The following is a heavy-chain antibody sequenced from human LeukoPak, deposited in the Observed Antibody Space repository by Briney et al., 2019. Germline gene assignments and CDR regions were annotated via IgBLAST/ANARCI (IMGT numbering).Heavy chain of an antibody. J-gene: IGHJ4*02. Sequence: GGSLRLSCAASGFSFSSYSFNWVRQAPGKGLEWVSSVNTVSSYIYYADSLKGRFTISRDNAKNSVYLQMDSLRAEDSAVYYCARLRRNTDSSGFFYYYDYWGQGTLVTVSS. CDR1: GFSFSSYS. V-gene: IGHV3-21*06. CDR2: VNTVSSYI. D-gene: IGHD3-22*01. CDR3: ARLRRNTDSSGFFYYYDY.